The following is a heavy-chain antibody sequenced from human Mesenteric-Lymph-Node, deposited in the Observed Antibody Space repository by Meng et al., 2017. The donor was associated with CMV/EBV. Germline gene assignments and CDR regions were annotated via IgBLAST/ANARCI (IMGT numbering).Heavy chain of an antibody. CDR3: ARGSSYDILTGYFDY. CDR2: INHSGST. V-gene: IGHV4-34*01. J-gene: IGHJ4*02. D-gene: IGHD3-9*01. CDR1: GGSFSGYY. Sequence: VQLNRWGAGLLKPSETLSVTCAVYGGSFSGYYWNWIRQSPEKGLEWIGEINHSGSTTYNPSFTSRIIISVDTSTNQISLNMSSVTAADTAVYYCARGSSYDILTGYFDYWGQGALVTVSS.